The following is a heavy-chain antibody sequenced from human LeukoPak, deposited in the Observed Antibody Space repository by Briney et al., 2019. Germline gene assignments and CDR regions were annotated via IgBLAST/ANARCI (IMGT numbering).Heavy chain of an antibody. Sequence: GGSLRLSCAASGFTFSGYWMSWVRQAPGKGLEWVANIKQDGSEKYYVDSVKGRFTISRDNAKNSLYLQMNSLRAEDTAVYYCARDFAVPAAIGYYYYYYGMDVWGQGTTVTVSS. D-gene: IGHD2-2*01. CDR3: ARDFAVPAAIGYYYYYYGMDV. V-gene: IGHV3-7*01. CDR2: IKQDGSEK. CDR1: GFTFSGYW. J-gene: IGHJ6*02.